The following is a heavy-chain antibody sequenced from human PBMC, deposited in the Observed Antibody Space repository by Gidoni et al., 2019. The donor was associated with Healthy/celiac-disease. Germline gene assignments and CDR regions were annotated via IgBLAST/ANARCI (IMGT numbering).Heavy chain of an antibody. J-gene: IGHJ4*02. CDR1: GFTFSSYV. CDR2: IWYDGSNT. Sequence: QVQLVESGGGVAQPGRSLTLSCAASGFTFSSYVMHWVRQAPGKGLEWVSVIWYDGSNTYYADSVKGRFTISRDNSKNTLYLQMNSLRAEDTAVYYCARERGGYWGQGTLVTVSS. V-gene: IGHV3-33*01. CDR3: ARERGGY.